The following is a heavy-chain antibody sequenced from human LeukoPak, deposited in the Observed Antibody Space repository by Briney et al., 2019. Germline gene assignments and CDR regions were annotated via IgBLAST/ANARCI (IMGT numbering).Heavy chain of an antibody. J-gene: IGHJ6*02. CDR2: IKQDGSEK. CDR3: ARDFTTDGSWYIYYYYGMDV. Sequence: GGSLRLSCAASGFTFSSYGMHWVRQAPGKGLEWVANIKQDGSEKYYVDSVKGRFTISRDNAKNSLYLQMNSLRAEDTAVYYCARDFTTDGSWYIYYYYGMDVWGQGTTVTVSS. CDR1: GFTFSSYG. D-gene: IGHD6-13*01. V-gene: IGHV3-7*03.